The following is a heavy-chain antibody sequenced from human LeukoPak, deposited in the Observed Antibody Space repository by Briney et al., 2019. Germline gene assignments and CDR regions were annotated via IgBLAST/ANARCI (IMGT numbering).Heavy chain of an antibody. CDR1: GFTFSSYW. CDR3: ARDHSSGWDSRYYYMDV. CDR2: IKQDGSEK. V-gene: IGHV3-7*01. D-gene: IGHD6-19*01. Sequence: GGSLRLSCAASGFTFSSYWMSWVRQAPGRGLEWVANIKQDGSEKYYVDSVKGRFTISRDNAKNSLYLQMNSLRAEDTAVYYCARDHSSGWDSRYYYMDVWGKGTTVTVSS. J-gene: IGHJ6*03.